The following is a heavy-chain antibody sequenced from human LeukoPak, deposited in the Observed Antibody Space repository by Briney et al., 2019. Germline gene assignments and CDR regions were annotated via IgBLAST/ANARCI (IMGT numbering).Heavy chain of an antibody. CDR1: GGSFSGYY. Sequence: PSETLSLTCAVYGGSFSGYYWSWIRQPPGKGLEWIGEINHSGSTNYNPSLKSRVTISVDTSKNQFSLKLSSVTAADTAVYYCARHYYDSSGDLYYFDYWGQGTLVTVSS. CDR2: INHSGST. D-gene: IGHD3-22*01. J-gene: IGHJ4*02. CDR3: ARHYYDSSGDLYYFDY. V-gene: IGHV4-34*01.